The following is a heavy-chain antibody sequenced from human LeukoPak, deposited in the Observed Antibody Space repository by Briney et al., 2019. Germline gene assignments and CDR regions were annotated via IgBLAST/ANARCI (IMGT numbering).Heavy chain of an antibody. V-gene: IGHV3-23*01. CDR3: AKGSSSSRGYFDY. CDR1: GFTFSSYA. D-gene: IGHD6-6*01. J-gene: IGHJ4*02. Sequence: GGSLRLSCAASGFTFSSYAMSWVRQAPGKGLEWVSAISGSGGSTYYADSVKGRFTISRDNSKNTLYLQMNSLRGEDTAVYYCAKGSSSSRGYFDYWGPGTLVTVSS. CDR2: ISGSGGST.